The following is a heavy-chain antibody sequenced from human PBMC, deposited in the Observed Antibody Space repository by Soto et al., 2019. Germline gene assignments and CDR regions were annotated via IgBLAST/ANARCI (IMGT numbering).Heavy chain of an antibody. CDR1: AFTFSSFE. J-gene: IGHJ4*02. Sequence: GGSLRLSCAASAFTFSSFEMNWVRQAPGKGLEWVSYISSSGSTIYYADSVKGRFTISRDNAKSSLYLQMKSLRAEDTAVYYCAREDYGGNPFDSWGKGTLVTVSS. CDR2: ISSSGSTI. CDR3: AREDYGGNPFDS. D-gene: IGHD4-17*01. V-gene: IGHV3-48*03.